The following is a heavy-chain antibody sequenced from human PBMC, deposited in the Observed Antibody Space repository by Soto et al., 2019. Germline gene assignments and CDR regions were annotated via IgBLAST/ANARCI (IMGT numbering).Heavy chain of an antibody. CDR3: ASYRGALYFES. CDR2: VXXXXX. V-gene: IGHV4-59*02. Sequence: PSETLALSCSVSGRSVSSKYCSWIRQSPDXGLXXLXXVXXXXXDXXPSLGGRVSMSVETSKSQFSLKLTSVPVADTAVYYCASYRGALYFESWGPGILVPASS. CDR1: GRSVSSKY. D-gene: IGHD3-16*01. J-gene: IGHJ4*02.